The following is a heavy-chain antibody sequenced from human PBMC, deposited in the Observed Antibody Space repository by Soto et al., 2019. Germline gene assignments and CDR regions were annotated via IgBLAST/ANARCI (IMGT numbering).Heavy chain of an antibody. CDR2: ISRSGNTM. Sequence: QVQLVESGGALVKPGGSLRLSCAASGFTSWDYDMSWIRQAPGKGLEWVSYISRSGNTMYYGDSVKGRFTISRDNAQNSVFEQTISVRAEDTAVYYCVREGRSSTSCNTGCALDIWGRGTMVTVSS. J-gene: IGHJ3*02. D-gene: IGHD2-2*02. CDR1: GFTSWDYD. V-gene: IGHV3-11*01. CDR3: VREGRSSTSCNTGCALDI.